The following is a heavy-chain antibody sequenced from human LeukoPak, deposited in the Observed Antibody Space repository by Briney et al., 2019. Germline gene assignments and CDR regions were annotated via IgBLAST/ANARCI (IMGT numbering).Heavy chain of an antibody. CDR3: ARDRQWLVDAFDI. V-gene: IGHV3-48*04. CDR1: GFTFSSYS. J-gene: IGHJ3*02. Sequence: GGSLRLSCAASGFTFSSYSMNWVRQAPGKGLEWVSYISSSSSTIYYADSVKGRFTISRDNAKNSLYLQMNSLRAEDTAVYYCARDRQWLVDAFDIWGQGTMVTVSS. D-gene: IGHD6-19*01. CDR2: ISSSSSTI.